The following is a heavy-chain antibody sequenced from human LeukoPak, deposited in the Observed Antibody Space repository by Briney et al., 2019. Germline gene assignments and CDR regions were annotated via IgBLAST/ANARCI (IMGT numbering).Heavy chain of an antibody. CDR2: INHSGST. Sequence: PSETLSLTCAVYGGSFSGYYWSWIRQPPGKGLEWIGEINHSGSTNYNPSLKSRVTISVDTSKNQFSLKLSSVTAADTAVYYCARGSGQDGDYPGTSSIDYWGQGTLVTVSS. CDR1: GGSFSGYY. D-gene: IGHD4-17*01. V-gene: IGHV4-34*01. J-gene: IGHJ4*02. CDR3: ARGSGQDGDYPGTSSIDY.